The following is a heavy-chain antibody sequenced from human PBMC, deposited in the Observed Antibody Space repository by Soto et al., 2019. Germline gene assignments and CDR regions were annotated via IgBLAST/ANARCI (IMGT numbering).Heavy chain of an antibody. CDR3: ASQAGGYCSGGSCYPFDAFDI. V-gene: IGHV5-51*01. J-gene: IGHJ3*02. D-gene: IGHD2-15*01. CDR2: IYPGDSDT. Sequence: GESLKISCKGSGYSFTSYWIGWVRQMPGKGLEWMGIIYPGDSDTRYSPSFQGQVTISANKSISTAYLQWSSLKASDTAMYYCASQAGGYCSGGSCYPFDAFDIWGQGPMVTVSS. CDR1: GYSFTSYW.